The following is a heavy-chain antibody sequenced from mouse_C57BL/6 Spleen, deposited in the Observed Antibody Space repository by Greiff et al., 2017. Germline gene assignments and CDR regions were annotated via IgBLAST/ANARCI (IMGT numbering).Heavy chain of an antibody. CDR1: GYTFTSYW. J-gene: IGHJ2*01. V-gene: IGHV1-55*01. D-gene: IGHD1-1*01. CDR2: IYPGSGST. Sequence: QVQLQQPGAELVKPGASVKMSCKASGYTFTSYWITWVKQRPGQGLEWIGDIYPGSGSTNYNEKFKSKATLTVDTSSSTAYLQLSSLTSEDSAVYYCARSTVVVPGYFDDWGQGTTLTVSS. CDR3: ARSTVVVPGYFDD.